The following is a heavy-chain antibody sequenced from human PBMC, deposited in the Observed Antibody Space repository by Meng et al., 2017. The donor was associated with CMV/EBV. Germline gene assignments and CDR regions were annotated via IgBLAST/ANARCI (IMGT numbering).Heavy chain of an antibody. CDR1: SGSITSYY. Sequence: GSLRLSCTVSSGSITSYYWSWIRQPAGKGVEWIGRISTSGSTNYVPSLKSRVSMSVDTSKNQVSLNLTSVTAADTAVYYCARIVPAAIRHYYYGMDVWGQGTTVTVSS. D-gene: IGHD2-2*01. CDR3: ARIVPAAIRHYYYGMDV. CDR2: ISTSGST. J-gene: IGHJ6*02. V-gene: IGHV4-4*07.